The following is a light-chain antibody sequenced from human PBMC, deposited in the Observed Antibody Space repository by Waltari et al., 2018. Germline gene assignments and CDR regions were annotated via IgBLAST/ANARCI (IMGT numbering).Light chain of an antibody. CDR3: QTWGTGIGV. J-gene: IGLJ2*01. CDR1: SGHSSYA. Sequence: QLVLTQSPSASASLGASVKLTCTLSSGHSSYAIAWHQQQPEKGPRYLMKINSDGSHSKGDGIAGRFSVSSAAAERYVTSCSLRAEDDADYYCQTWGTGIGVFGGGTKLTVL. CDR2: INSDGSH. V-gene: IGLV4-69*01.